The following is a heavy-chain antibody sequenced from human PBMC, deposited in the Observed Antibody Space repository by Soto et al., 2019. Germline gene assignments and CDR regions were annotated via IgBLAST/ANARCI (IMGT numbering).Heavy chain of an antibody. Sequence: QVPLVQSGAEVKKPGASVKVSCKSSGYTFTSYAVHWVRQAPGQRLEWMAWINAGNGNTKYSQKFQGRVTITRDTSASTDYLELSSLRSEDTAVYFCARDFSLEVSSGYSDYYYYGMDVWGQGTTVTVSS. CDR2: INAGNGNT. CDR1: GYTFTSYA. D-gene: IGHD3-22*01. CDR3: ARDFSLEVSSGYSDYYYYGMDV. V-gene: IGHV1-3*01. J-gene: IGHJ6*02.